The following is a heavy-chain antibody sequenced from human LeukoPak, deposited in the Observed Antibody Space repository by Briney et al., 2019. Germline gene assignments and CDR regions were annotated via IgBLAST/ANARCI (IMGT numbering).Heavy chain of an antibody. CDR2: IYISGST. J-gene: IGHJ3*02. CDR3: ARYIVSYPHDAFDI. CDR1: GGSISSYY. V-gene: IGHV4-4*07. D-gene: IGHD1-26*01. Sequence: PSETLSLTCTVSGGSISSYYWSWIRQPAGKGLEWIGRIYISGSTNYNPSLKSRVTMSVDTSKKQFSLKLSSVTAADTAFYYCARYIVSYPHDAFDIWGQGTMVTVSS.